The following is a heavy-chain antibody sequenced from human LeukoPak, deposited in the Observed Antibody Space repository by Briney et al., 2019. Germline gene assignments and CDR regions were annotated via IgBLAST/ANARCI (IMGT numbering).Heavy chain of an antibody. J-gene: IGHJ3*02. CDR3: ATDRDGYPPLPDAFDI. D-gene: IGHD5-24*01. V-gene: IGHV1-24*01. CDR1: GYTLTELS. Sequence: GASVKVSCKVSGYTLTELSMHWVRQAPGKGLEWMGGFDPEDGETIYAQKFQGRVTMTEDTSTDTAYMALSSLRSEDTAVYYCATDRDGYPPLPDAFDIWGQGTMVTVSS. CDR2: FDPEDGET.